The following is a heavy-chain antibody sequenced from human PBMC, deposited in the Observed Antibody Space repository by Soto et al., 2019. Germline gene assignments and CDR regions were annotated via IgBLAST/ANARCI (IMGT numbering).Heavy chain of an antibody. D-gene: IGHD2-2*01. Sequence: GGSLRLSCAASGFTFSNAWMSWVRQAPGKGLEWVGRIKSKTDGGTTDYAAPVKGRFTISRDDSKNTLYLQMNSLKTEDTAVYYCTTVAYCSSTSCHWRYYYYYMDVWGKGTTVTVSS. V-gene: IGHV3-15*01. CDR1: GFTFSNAW. CDR2: IKSKTDGGTT. J-gene: IGHJ6*03. CDR3: TTVAYCSSTSCHWRYYYYYMDV.